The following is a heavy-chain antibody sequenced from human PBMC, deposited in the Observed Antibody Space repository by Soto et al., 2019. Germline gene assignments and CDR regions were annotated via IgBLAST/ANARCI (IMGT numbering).Heavy chain of an antibody. J-gene: IGHJ4*02. Sequence: GASVKVSCKASGYTFTNYDITWVRQAAGQGLEWVGWVNPNSGYTAYAQKFVGRVTMTRNTPLRTAYMELSSLTSGDTAMYYCASYTSSSGWSNGEEYYFDYWGQGTLVTVSS. CDR3: ASYTSSSGWSNGEEYYFDY. CDR2: VNPNSGYT. V-gene: IGHV1-8*01. CDR1: GYTFTNYD. D-gene: IGHD6-19*01.